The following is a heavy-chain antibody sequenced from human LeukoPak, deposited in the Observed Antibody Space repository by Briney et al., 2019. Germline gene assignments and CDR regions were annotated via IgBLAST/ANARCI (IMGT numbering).Heavy chain of an antibody. Sequence: GASLRLSCAASGFTFSSYAMSWVRQAPGEGLEWVSAISGSGGSTYYADSVKGRFTISRDNSKNTLYLQMNSLRAEDTAVYYCAKDLINYYDSSGTFQHWGQGTLVTVSS. J-gene: IGHJ1*01. V-gene: IGHV3-23*01. CDR2: ISGSGGST. D-gene: IGHD3-22*01. CDR1: GFTFSSYA. CDR3: AKDLINYYDSSGTFQH.